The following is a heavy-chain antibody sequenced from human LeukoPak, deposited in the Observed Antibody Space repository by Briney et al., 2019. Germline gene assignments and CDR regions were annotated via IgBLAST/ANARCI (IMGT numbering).Heavy chain of an antibody. D-gene: IGHD6-13*01. CDR1: GGSISSGSYY. J-gene: IGHJ5*02. CDR3: ARGRARGIAAAGNWFDP. CDR2: IYTSGST. V-gene: IGHV4-61*02. Sequence: ASQTLSLTCTVSGGSISSGSYYWSWIRQPAGKGLEWIGRIYTSGSTNYNPSLKSRVTISVDTSKNQFYLKLSSVTAADTAVYYCARGRARGIAAAGNWFDPWGQGTLVTVSS.